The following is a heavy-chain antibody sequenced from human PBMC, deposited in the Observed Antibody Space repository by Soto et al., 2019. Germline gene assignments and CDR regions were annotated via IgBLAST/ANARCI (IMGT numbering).Heavy chain of an antibody. CDR1: GYTFTSYG. Sequence: ASVKVSCKASGYTFTSYGISWVRQAPGQGLEWMGWISAYNGNTNYAQKLQGRVTMTTDTSTSTAYMELRSLRSDDTAVYYCARDGVAAAGSEPYYYYYGMDVWGQGTTVTVSS. CDR2: ISAYNGNT. J-gene: IGHJ6*02. CDR3: ARDGVAAAGSEPYYYYYGMDV. V-gene: IGHV1-18*01. D-gene: IGHD6-13*01.